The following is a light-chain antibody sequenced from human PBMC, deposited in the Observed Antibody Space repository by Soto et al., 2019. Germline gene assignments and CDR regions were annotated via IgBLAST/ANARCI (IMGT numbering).Light chain of an antibody. J-gene: IGKJ5*01. V-gene: IGKV1-9*01. CDR1: HDISTY. Sequence: DIQLTQSPSLLSASVGDRVTITCRASHDISTYLAWYQQKPGKAPKLMIYEAYTLQSGVQSRFSGSGSGTEFTLTISGLLPEDFATYHCKQLNTLPFTFGQGTRLEIK. CDR2: EAY. CDR3: KQLNTLPFT.